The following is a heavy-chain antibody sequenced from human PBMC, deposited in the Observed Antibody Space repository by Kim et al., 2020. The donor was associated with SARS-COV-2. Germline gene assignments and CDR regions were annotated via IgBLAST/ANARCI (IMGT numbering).Heavy chain of an antibody. CDR3: ARDSYGDYPFDY. D-gene: IGHD4-17*01. J-gene: IGHJ4*02. V-gene: IGHV1-3*01. Sequence: KYSQKFQGRVTITRDTSASTAYMELSSLRSEDTAVYYCARDSYGDYPFDYWGQGTLVTVSS.